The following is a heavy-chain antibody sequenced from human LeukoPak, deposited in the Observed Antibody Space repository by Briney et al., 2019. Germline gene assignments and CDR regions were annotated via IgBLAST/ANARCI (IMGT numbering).Heavy chain of an antibody. Sequence: ASVKVSCKASGGTFSSYAISWVRRAPGQGLEWMGWINPNSGGTNYAQKFQGRVTMTRDTSISTAYMELSRLRSDDTAVYYCARDLDRVPAANNWFDPWGQGTLVTVSS. D-gene: IGHD2-2*01. CDR1: GGTFSSYA. CDR3: ARDLDRVPAANNWFDP. CDR2: INPNSGGT. V-gene: IGHV1-2*02. J-gene: IGHJ5*02.